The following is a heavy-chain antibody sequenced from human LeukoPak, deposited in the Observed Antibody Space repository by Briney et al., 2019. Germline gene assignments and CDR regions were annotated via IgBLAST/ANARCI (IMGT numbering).Heavy chain of an antibody. Sequence: GGSLRLSCAASGFTFSSYAMSWVRQAPGKGLEWVSAISGSGGSTYYADSVKGRFTISRDNSKNTLYLQMNSLRAEDTAVYYCAKGMERQLVLPLWFDPWGQGTLVTVSS. D-gene: IGHD6-13*01. J-gene: IGHJ5*02. CDR2: ISGSGGST. CDR1: GFTFSSYA. CDR3: AKGMERQLVLPLWFDP. V-gene: IGHV3-23*01.